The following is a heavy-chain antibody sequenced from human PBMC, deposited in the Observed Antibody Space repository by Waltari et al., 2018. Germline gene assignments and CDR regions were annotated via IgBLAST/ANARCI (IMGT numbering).Heavy chain of an antibody. V-gene: IGHV4-59*11. CDR3: AGTPDPYSKTYFGY. Sequence: QVQLQESGPGLVKPSETLSLTCTVSGGSISSHYWSWIRQPPGKGLEWIGYIYYSGSTNYNPSLNGRVTISVDTAKNQLSLKLSSVTAADTAVYYWAGTPDPYSKTYFGYGGQGTLVTVSS. D-gene: IGHD4-4*01. CDR1: GGSISSHY. J-gene: IGHJ4*02. CDR2: IYYSGST.